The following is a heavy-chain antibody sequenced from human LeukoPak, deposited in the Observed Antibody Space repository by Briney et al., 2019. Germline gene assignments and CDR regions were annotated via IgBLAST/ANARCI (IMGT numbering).Heavy chain of an antibody. Sequence: PGGSLRLSCAASGFTFNSYAMHWVRQAPGKGLEWVAVISYDGSNKYYADSVKGRFTISRDNSKNTLYLQMNSLRAEDTAVYYCARDRQQLGIFDYWGQGTLVTVSS. CDR2: ISYDGSNK. J-gene: IGHJ4*02. CDR3: ARDRQQLGIFDY. V-gene: IGHV3-30*04. D-gene: IGHD6-13*01. CDR1: GFTFNSYA.